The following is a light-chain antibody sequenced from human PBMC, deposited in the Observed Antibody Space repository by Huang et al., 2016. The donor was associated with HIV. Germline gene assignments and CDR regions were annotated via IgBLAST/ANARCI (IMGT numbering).Light chain of an antibody. V-gene: IGKV3-15*01. J-gene: IGKJ2*01. Sequence: EIVMTQSPATLSVSPGERATLSCRASQSVSSNLAWYQQKPGQSPRRLIYGASTRATGIPARFSGSGSGTEFTLTISGLQSEDFAVYYCQQYNNWPPYTFGQGTKLEIK. CDR3: QQYNNWPPYT. CDR1: QSVSSN. CDR2: GAS.